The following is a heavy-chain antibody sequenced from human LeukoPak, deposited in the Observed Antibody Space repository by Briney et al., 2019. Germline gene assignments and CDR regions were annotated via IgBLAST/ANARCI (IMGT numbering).Heavy chain of an antibody. V-gene: IGHV3-23*01. CDR1: GFTFSSYA. CDR3: AKAAEVQLWSTGLDY. D-gene: IGHD5-18*01. Sequence: GGSLSLSCAASGFTFSSYAMSWVRQAPGKGLGWVSAISGSGGSTYYADSVKGRFTISRDNSKNTLYLQMNSLRAEDTAVYYCAKAAEVQLWSTGLDYWGQGTLVTVSS. J-gene: IGHJ4*02. CDR2: ISGSGGST.